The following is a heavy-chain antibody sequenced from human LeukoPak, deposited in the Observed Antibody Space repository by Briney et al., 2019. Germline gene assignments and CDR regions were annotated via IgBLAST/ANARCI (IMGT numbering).Heavy chain of an antibody. CDR2: IYHSGST. D-gene: IGHD4-11*01. V-gene: IGHV4-38-2*02. Sequence: PSETLSLTCTVSGYSISSGFYWGWIRQPPGKGLEWIGSIYHSGSTYYNPSLKSRVTISIDTSKNQFSLKLSSVTAADTAVYYCARASVTYYYYYYMDVWGKGTTVTVSS. CDR3: ARASVTYYYYYYMDV. CDR1: GYSISSGFY. J-gene: IGHJ6*03.